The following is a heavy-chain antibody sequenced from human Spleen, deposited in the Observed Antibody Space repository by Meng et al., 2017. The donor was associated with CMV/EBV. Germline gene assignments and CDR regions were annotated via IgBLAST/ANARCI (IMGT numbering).Heavy chain of an antibody. CDR2: IYPGDSDT. J-gene: IGHJ6*02. CDR3: ARDLWFGELCRGGMDV. V-gene: IGHV5-51*01. Sequence: KVSCKGSGYSFTSYCIGRVRQLPGKGLEWMGIIYPGDSDTRYSPSFQGQVTISADKSISTAYLQWSSLRSEDAAVYYCARDLWFGELCRGGMDVWGQGTTVTVSS. CDR1: GYSFTSYC. D-gene: IGHD3-10*01.